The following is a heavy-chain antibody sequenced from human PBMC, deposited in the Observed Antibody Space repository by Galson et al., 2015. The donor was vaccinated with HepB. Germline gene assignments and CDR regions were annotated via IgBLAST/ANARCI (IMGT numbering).Heavy chain of an antibody. Sequence: SLRLSCAASGFTFSDYYMSWIRQAPGKGLEWVSYISSSSSYTNYADSVKGRFTISRDSAKNSLYLQMNSLRAEDTAVYYCARQYCSGGSCYSGPYYYYYGMDVWGQGTTVTVSS. J-gene: IGHJ6*02. CDR1: GFTFSDYY. CDR2: ISSSSSYT. V-gene: IGHV3-11*06. CDR3: ARQYCSGGSCYSGPYYYYYGMDV. D-gene: IGHD2-15*01.